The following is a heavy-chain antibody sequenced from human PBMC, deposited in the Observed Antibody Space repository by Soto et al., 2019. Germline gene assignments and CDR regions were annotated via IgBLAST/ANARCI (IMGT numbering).Heavy chain of an antibody. J-gene: IGHJ4*02. CDR3: ARVPWIAARPPSIDY. D-gene: IGHD6-6*01. CDR2: ISAYNGNT. CDR1: GYTFTSYG. Sequence: ASVKVSCKASGYTFTSYGISWVRQAPGQGLEWMGWISAYNGNTNYAQKLQGRVTMTTDTSTSTAYMELKSLRSDDTAVYYCARVPWIAARPPSIDYWGQGTLVTVSS. V-gene: IGHV1-18*01.